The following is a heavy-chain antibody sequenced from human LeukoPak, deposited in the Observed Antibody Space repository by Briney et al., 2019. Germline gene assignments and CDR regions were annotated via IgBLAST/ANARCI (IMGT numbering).Heavy chain of an antibody. CDR3: ARDYCGSDCFPDY. Sequence: ASVKVSCKTSGYTLTGYYVHWVRQAPGQGLEWMGRINPNSGDTNYAQKFQGRVTMTRDTSISTAYMELSRLRSDDTAVYYCARDYCGSDCFPDYWGQGTLVTVSS. D-gene: IGHD2-21*02. CDR2: INPNSGDT. CDR1: GYTLTGYY. V-gene: IGHV1-2*06. J-gene: IGHJ4*02.